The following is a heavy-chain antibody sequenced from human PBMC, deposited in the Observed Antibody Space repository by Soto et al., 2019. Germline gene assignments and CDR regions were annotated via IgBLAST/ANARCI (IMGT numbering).Heavy chain of an antibody. Sequence: QVQLVQSGAEVKKPGASVKVSCKASGYTFTSYGISWVRQAPGQGLEWMGWISAYNGNTNYAQKLQGRVTMTTDTSPSQAYMELRSLRIDDKAVYYCARDVDTAMVSFYLRGQGTLVTVSS. CDR3: ARDVDTAMVSFYL. CDR2: ISAYNGNT. CDR1: GYTFTSYG. V-gene: IGHV1-18*04. J-gene: IGHJ4*02. D-gene: IGHD5-18*01.